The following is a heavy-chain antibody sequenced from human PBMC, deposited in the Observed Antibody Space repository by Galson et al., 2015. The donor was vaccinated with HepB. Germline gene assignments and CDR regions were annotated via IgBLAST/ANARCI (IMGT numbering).Heavy chain of an antibody. J-gene: IGHJ4*02. V-gene: IGHV1-2*02. CDR2: INPNSGGT. CDR1: GYTFTGYY. Sequence: SVKVSCKASGYTFTGYYMHWVRQAPGQGLEWMGWINPNSGGTNYAQKFQGRVTMTRDTSISTAYMELSRLRSDDTAVYYCARVQRWQWLAGEFDYWGQGTLVTVSS. CDR3: ARVQRWQWLAGEFDY. D-gene: IGHD6-19*01.